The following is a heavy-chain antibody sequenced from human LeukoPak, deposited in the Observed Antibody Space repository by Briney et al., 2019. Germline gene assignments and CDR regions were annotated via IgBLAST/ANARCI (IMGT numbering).Heavy chain of an antibody. CDR1: GYTFTSYG. D-gene: IGHD3-10*01. CDR2: ISAYNGNT. J-gene: IGHJ4*02. V-gene: IGHV1-18*01. CDR3: ARGGLLWFGELPLDDY. Sequence: ASVKVSCKASGYTFTSYGISWVRQAPGQGPEWMGWISAYNGNTNYAQKLQGRVTMTTDTSTSTAYMELRSLRSDDTAVYYCARGGLLWFGELPLDDYWGQGTLVTVSS.